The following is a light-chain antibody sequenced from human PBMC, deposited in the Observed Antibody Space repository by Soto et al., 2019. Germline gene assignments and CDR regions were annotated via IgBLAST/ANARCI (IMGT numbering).Light chain of an antibody. CDR3: SSYAGSNIVV. CDR2: EVS. J-gene: IGLJ2*01. V-gene: IGLV2-8*01. CDR1: SSDVGGYNF. Sequence: QSALTQPPSASGSPGQSVTIYCTGTSSDVGGYNFVSWYQQHPGKAPKLMIYEVSERPSGVPDRFSGSKSGNTASLTVSGLQAEDEADYYCSSYAGSNIVVLGGGTKVTVL.